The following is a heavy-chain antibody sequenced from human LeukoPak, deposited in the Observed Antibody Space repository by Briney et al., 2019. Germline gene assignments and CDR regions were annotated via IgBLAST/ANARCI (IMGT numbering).Heavy chain of an antibody. D-gene: IGHD2-2*02. CDR3: AREAYVPAAISEGGWFDP. Sequence: ASVKVSCKASGYTFTSYYMHWVRQAPGQGLEWMGIINPSGGSTSYAQKFQGRVTMTRDTSTSTVYMELSSLRSEDTAVYYCAREAYVPAAISEGGWFDPWGQETLVTVSS. V-gene: IGHV1-46*03. CDR2: INPSGGST. J-gene: IGHJ5*02. CDR1: GYTFTSYY.